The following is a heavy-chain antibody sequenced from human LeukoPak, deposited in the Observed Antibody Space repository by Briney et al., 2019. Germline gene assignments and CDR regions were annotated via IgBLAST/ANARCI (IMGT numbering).Heavy chain of an antibody. Sequence: GGSLRLSCAASAFTFSSYSMNWVRQAPGKGLEWVSFISTSSSYIHYADSVKGRFTISRDNSKNTLYLQMNSLRAEDTAVYYCAVHYYSYYYMDVWGKGTTVTVSS. CDR3: AVHYYSYYYMDV. J-gene: IGHJ6*03. CDR1: AFTFSSYS. CDR2: ISTSSSYI. V-gene: IGHV3-21*04.